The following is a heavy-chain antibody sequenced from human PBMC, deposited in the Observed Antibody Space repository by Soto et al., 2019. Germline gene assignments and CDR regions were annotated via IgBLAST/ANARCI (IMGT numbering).Heavy chain of an antibody. V-gene: IGHV4-59*02. CDR3: ASSPPAMISPNF. J-gene: IGHJ4*02. Sequence: SETLSLTCTLSGGSVSSYSWTWVRQPPGKGLEWIGCVYYSGSTHYNPSLMSRVTISLDTSKIQFSLKLTSVAAADTAMYFCASSPPAMISPNFWGQGTLIAVSS. D-gene: IGHD5-18*01. CDR1: GGSVSSYS. CDR2: VYYSGST.